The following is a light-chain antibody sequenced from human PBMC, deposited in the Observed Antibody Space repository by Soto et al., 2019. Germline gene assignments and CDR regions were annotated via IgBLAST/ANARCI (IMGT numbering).Light chain of an antibody. Sequence: AIQVTQSPSSLSAAVGDGFTITCRASQGIRNDLGWYQQKPGKAPKLLIYAASSLQSGVPSRFSGSGSGTDFTLTISSLQPEDFATYYCLQDYNYPITFGQGTRLEIK. V-gene: IGKV1-6*01. CDR2: AAS. CDR1: QGIRND. J-gene: IGKJ5*01. CDR3: LQDYNYPIT.